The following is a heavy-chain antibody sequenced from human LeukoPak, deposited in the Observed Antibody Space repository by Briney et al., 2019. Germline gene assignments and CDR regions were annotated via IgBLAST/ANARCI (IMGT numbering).Heavy chain of an antibody. V-gene: IGHV1-18*01. D-gene: IGHD7-27*01. J-gene: IGHJ4*02. CDR2: ISAYNGNT. CDR3: ATVGINWGFDY. Sequence: ASVKVSCKASGYTFTSYAISWVRQAPGQGLEWMGWISAYNGNTNYAQKLQGRVTITTDTSISTAYMELSRLRSDDTAVYYCATVGINWGFDYWGQGALVAVSS. CDR1: GYTFTSYA.